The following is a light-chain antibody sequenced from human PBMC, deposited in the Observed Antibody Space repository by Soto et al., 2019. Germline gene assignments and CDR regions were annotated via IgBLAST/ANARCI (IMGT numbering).Light chain of an antibody. V-gene: IGKV1-5*03. J-gene: IGKJ4*01. Sequence: DIQMTQSPSTLSASVGDRITVTCRASQTISGWLAWYQQTPGKAPKLLIHKASRLESGVPSRFSGSGFGTEFTLTIRSLQPDDFATYYCQQYDSYPTFGGGTKVEI. CDR1: QTISGW. CDR2: KAS. CDR3: QQYDSYPT.